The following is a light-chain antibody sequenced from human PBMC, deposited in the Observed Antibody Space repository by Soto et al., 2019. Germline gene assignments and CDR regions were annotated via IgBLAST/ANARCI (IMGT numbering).Light chain of an antibody. J-gene: IGKJ4*01. CDR3: QQYGTTPLT. V-gene: IGKV3-20*01. CDR1: QSVSNNY. Sequence: EIVLTQSPGTLSLSPGDRATLSCRASQSVSNNYLAWYQQKPGQAPRLLIYGASSRATGVPDRFSGSGSGTDFTLTISRLEPEDFAVYYCQQYGTTPLTFGGGTKV. CDR2: GAS.